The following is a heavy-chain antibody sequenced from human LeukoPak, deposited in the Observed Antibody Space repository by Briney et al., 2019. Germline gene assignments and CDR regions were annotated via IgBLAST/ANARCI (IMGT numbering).Heavy chain of an antibody. CDR3: ARDGTAAGLYFDF. CDR2: IKYDGSEK. D-gene: IGHD6-13*01. J-gene: IGHJ4*02. Sequence: GGSLRLSCAVSGFTFSSYWMNWVRQAPGKGLEWVASIKYDGSEKYCVDSVKGRFTISRDNAKNSLYLQMNSLRTEDTAVYYCARDGTAAGLYFDFWGRGTLVTVSS. CDR1: GFTFSSYW. V-gene: IGHV3-7*01.